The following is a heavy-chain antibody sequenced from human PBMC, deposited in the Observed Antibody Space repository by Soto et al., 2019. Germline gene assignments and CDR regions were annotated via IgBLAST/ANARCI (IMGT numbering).Heavy chain of an antibody. V-gene: IGHV3-7*04. CDR3: ARDVGPSYGDIAYYAFDS. Sequence: EVQLVESGGGLVQPGGSLRLSCVASGFTFSRFWMTWVRQAPGNGLEWVANIKEDGTKQNYVDSVKGRFTISSDSAKNSLYLQVNSRRVEDTAVYYCARDVGPSYGDIAYYAFDSWGQGTVVAVSS. CDR1: GFTFSRFW. CDR2: IKEDGTKQ. D-gene: IGHD2-21*02. J-gene: IGHJ3*02.